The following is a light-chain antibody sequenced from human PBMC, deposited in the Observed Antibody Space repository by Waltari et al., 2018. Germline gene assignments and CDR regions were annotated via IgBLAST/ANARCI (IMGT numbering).Light chain of an antibody. J-gene: IGLJ3*02. CDR1: SSDVGGYNY. CDR3: CAYAGSYTWV. CDR2: DVS. V-gene: IGLV2-11*01. Sequence: QSALTQPRSVSGSPGQSVTISCTGTSSDVGGYNYVSWYQQHPGKAPKLMIYDVSKRPSGLPDRFSGSKSGNTASLTISALQAEDEADYYCCAYAGSYTWVFGGGTKLTVL.